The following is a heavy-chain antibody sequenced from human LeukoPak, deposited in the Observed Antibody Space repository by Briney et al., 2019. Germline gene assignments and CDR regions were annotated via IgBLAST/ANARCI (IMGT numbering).Heavy chain of an antibody. CDR1: GYTFTSYD. D-gene: IGHD2-15*01. Sequence: ASVKVSCKASGYTFTSYDINWVRQATGQGPEWMGWMNPNSGNTGYAQKFQGRVTMTRNTSISTAYMELSSLRSEDTAAYYCAREMAGYCSGGSCWGQGTLVTVSS. CDR2: MNPNSGNT. CDR3: AREMAGYCSGGSC. J-gene: IGHJ4*02. V-gene: IGHV1-8*01.